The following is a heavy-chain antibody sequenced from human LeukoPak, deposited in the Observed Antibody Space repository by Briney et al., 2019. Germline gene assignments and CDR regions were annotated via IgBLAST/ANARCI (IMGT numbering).Heavy chain of an antibody. CDR1: GFTFSIFA. V-gene: IGHV3-23*01. D-gene: IGHD3-22*01. Sequence: GGSLRLSCAASGFTFSIFAMSWVRQPPGKGLECVSVISGPGATTYYADSVKGRFTISRDNSQNTLYLQLNNLRADDTAVYYCAKVNYYEPYFWGQGTLVTVSS. CDR3: AKVNYYEPYF. J-gene: IGHJ4*02. CDR2: ISGPGATT.